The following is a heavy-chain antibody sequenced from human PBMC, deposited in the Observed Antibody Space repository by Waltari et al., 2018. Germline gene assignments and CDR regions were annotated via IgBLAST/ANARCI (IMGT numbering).Heavy chain of an antibody. J-gene: IGHJ4*02. V-gene: IGHV3-23*04. CDR2: ISGSGGST. D-gene: IGHD2-2*01. Sequence: EVQLVESGGGLLQPGGSLRLSCAASGFTFSSSAMSRFRPSPGKGLEWVSAISGSGGSTYYADSVKGRFTIARDNSKNTLYLQMNSLRAEDTAVYYCAKNPPAAITPYFDYWGQGTLVTVSS. CDR1: GFTFSSSA. CDR3: AKNPPAAITPYFDY.